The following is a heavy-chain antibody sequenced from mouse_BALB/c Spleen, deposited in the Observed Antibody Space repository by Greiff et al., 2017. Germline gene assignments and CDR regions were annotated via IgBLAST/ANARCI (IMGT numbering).Heavy chain of an antibody. V-gene: IGHV1-14*01. CDR3: ARDYGSIYWYFDV. D-gene: IGHD1-1*01. CDR2: INPYNDGT. Sequence: EVQLQQSGPELVKPGASVKMSCKASGYTFTSYVMHWVKQKPGQGLEWIGYINPYNDGTKYNEKFKGKATLTSDKSSSTAYMELSSLTSEDSAVYYCARDYGSIYWYFDVWGAGTTVTVSS. CDR1: GYTFTSYV. J-gene: IGHJ1*01.